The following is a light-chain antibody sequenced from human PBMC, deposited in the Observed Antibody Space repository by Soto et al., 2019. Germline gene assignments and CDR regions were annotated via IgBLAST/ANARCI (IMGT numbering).Light chain of an antibody. CDR2: AAS. Sequence: DIQMTQSPSTLSASVGDRVTITCRASQSISSYLNWYQQKPGKAPKLLIYAASSLQSGVPSRFSGSGSGTDCTLTISSLQPEDFATYYCQQSYSTHWTFGQGTKVDIK. J-gene: IGKJ1*01. CDR1: QSISSY. V-gene: IGKV1-39*01. CDR3: QQSYSTHWT.